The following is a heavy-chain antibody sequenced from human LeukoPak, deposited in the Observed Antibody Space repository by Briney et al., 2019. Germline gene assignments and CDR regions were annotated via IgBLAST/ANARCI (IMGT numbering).Heavy chain of an antibody. CDR2: INPNSGGT. J-gene: IGHJ6*02. CDR3: ARDVTTVTVNYYCGMDV. D-gene: IGHD4-17*01. CDR1: GYTFTGYY. Sequence: GASVKVSCKASGYTFTGYYMHWVRQAPGQGLEWMGWINPNSGGTNYAQKFQGRVTMTRDTSISTAYMELSRLRSDDTAVYYCARDVTTVTVNYYCGMDVWGQGTTVTVSS. V-gene: IGHV1-2*02.